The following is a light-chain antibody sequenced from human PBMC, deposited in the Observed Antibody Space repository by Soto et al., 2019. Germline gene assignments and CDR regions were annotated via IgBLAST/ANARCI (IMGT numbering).Light chain of an antibody. V-gene: IGLV2-14*01. J-gene: IGLJ1*01. CDR2: EVS. CDR3: GSYTSSSTSYV. Sequence: QSALTQPASVSGSPGQSIIISCTGTSSDVGGYKYVSWYQQHPGKAPKLMIYEVSNRPSGVSNRFSGSKSGNTASLTISGLQAEDEADYYCGSYTSSSTSYVFGTGTKVTVL. CDR1: SSDVGGYKY.